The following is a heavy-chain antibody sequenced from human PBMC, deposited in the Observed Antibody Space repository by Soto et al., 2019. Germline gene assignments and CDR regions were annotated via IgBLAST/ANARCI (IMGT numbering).Heavy chain of an antibody. Sequence: SGTVSCRASGGTFSSYAISWVRQAPGQGLEWMGGIVPIFGTANYAQKFQGRVTITADESTSTAYMELRSLRSEDTAVYYRARDSAGDRNYWGQGTLVTVS. D-gene: IGHD7-27*01. CDR1: GGTFSSYA. CDR3: ARDSAGDRNY. J-gene: IGHJ4*02. CDR2: IVPIFGTA. V-gene: IGHV1-69*13.